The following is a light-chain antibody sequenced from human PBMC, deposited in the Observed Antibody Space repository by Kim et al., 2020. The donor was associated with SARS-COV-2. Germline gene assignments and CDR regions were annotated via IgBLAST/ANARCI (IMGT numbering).Light chain of an antibody. J-gene: IGLJ1*01. CDR3: TSWDDTLTGPV. Sequence: RVTISCSGRSSIVGSNYVFWYQRLQRPAPKLLIYRDDKRTSGVSDRFSGSESGTSASLVITGLRSEDEAEYFCTSWDDTLTGPVFGSGTKVTVL. CDR1: SSIVGSNY. V-gene: IGLV1-47*01. CDR2: RDD.